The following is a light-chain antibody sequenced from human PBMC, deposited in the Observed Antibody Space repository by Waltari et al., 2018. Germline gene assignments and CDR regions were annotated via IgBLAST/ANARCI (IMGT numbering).Light chain of an antibody. CDR3: SSYISSSTLEL. J-gene: IGLJ2*01. V-gene: IGLV2-14*03. Sequence: QSALTQPASVSGSPGQSITISCPGTSSAVGGYNYFSWYQQHPGTAPKLMIYDVSNRPSGVSNRFSGSKSGNTASLTISGLQAEDEADYYCSSYISSSTLELFGGGTSLTVL. CDR1: SSAVGGYNY. CDR2: DVS.